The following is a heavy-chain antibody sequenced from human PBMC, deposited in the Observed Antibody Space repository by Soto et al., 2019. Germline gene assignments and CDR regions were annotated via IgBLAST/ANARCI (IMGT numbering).Heavy chain of an antibody. J-gene: IGHJ6*02. CDR1: GYTFTSYA. Sequence: ASVKVSCKASGYTFTSYAMHWVRQAPGQRLEWMGWINAGNGNTKYSQKLQGRVTITRDTSASTAYMELSSLRSEDTAVYYCARDELWSYYYYYGMDVWGQGTTVTVSS. V-gene: IGHV1-3*01. D-gene: IGHD5-18*01. CDR2: INAGNGNT. CDR3: ARDELWSYYYYYGMDV.